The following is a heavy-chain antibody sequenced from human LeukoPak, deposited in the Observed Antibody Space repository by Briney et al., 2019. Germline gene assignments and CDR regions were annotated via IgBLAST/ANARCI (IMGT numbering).Heavy chain of an antibody. J-gene: IGHJ4*02. D-gene: IGHD6-13*01. CDR1: GGSISNYY. CDR3: ARGVYIAAAQYGY. CDR2: IYYTGST. V-gene: IGHV4-59*01. Sequence: SETLSLTCTVSGGSISNYYWSWIRQPPGRGLEWIAYIYYTGSTNYNPSLKSRLTISLDTSKNQFSLKLSSVTAADTAVYYCARGVYIAAAQYGYWGQGTLVTVSS.